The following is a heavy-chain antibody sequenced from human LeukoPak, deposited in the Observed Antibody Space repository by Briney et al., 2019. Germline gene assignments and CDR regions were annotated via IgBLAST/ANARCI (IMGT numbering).Heavy chain of an antibody. CDR3: ASGYYDFWSGYYLGGFDY. Sequence: PGGSLRLSCAASGFTFSSYAMHWARQAPGKGLEWVAVISYDGSNKYYADSVKGRFTISRDNSKNTLYLQMDSLRAEDTAVYYCASGYYDFWSGYYLGGFDYWGQGTLVTVSS. D-gene: IGHD3-3*01. CDR1: GFTFSSYA. CDR2: ISYDGSNK. J-gene: IGHJ4*02. V-gene: IGHV3-30*01.